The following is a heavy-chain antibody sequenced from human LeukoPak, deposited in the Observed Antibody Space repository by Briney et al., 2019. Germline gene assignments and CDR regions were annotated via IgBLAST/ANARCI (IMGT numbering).Heavy chain of an antibody. Sequence: GGSLRLSCAASGFTFASYAMSWVRQAPGKGLEWVSVLSGSGGSTYYADSVKGRFTISSDNSKNILYLQMNSLRAEDTAVYYCAKPYSIGWYGAFDIWGQGTMVTVSS. J-gene: IGHJ3*02. V-gene: IGHV3-23*01. CDR1: GFTFASYA. D-gene: IGHD6-19*01. CDR3: AKPYSIGWYGAFDI. CDR2: LSGSGGST.